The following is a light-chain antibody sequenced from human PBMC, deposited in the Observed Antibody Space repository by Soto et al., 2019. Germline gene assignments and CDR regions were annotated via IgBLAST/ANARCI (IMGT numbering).Light chain of an antibody. Sequence: QSALTQPASVSGSPGQSITISCTGTSSDVGSYNLVSWYQQHPGKDPKLMIYEGSKRPSGVSNRFSGSKSGNTASLTISGLQAEYEADYYCCSYAGSSTLVFGGGTKLTVL. CDR1: SSDVGSYNL. J-gene: IGLJ3*02. CDR2: EGS. CDR3: CSYAGSSTLV. V-gene: IGLV2-23*01.